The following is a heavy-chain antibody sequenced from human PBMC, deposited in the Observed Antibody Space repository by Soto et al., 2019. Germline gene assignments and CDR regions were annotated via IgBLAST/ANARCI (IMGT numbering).Heavy chain of an antibody. Sequence: SETLSLTCAVYGGSFSGYYWSWIRQPPGKGLEWIGEINHSGSTNYNPSLKSRVTISVDTSKNQFSLKLSSVTAADTAVYYCARGQRYGSGCYFYYYYGMDVWGQGTTVTVSS. V-gene: IGHV4-34*01. CDR1: GGSFSGYY. J-gene: IGHJ6*02. CDR2: INHSGST. D-gene: IGHD3-10*01. CDR3: ARGQRYGSGCYFYYYYGMDV.